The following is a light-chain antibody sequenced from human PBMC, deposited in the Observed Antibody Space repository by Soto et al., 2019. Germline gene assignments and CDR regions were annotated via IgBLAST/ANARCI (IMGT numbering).Light chain of an antibody. V-gene: IGKV1-39*01. J-gene: IGKJ2*01. CDR2: AAS. CDR1: QSISSY. Sequence: DIQMTQSPSSLSASVGDRVTITCRASQSISSYLNWYQQKPGKAPKLLIYAASSLQSGVPSRFSGSGPGTDFTLTISSLQPEDFATYYCQQNYSTRYTFGQGTKLEIK. CDR3: QQNYSTRYT.